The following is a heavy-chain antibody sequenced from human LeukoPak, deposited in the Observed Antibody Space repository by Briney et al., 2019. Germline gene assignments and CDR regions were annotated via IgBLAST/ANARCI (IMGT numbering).Heavy chain of an antibody. J-gene: IGHJ6*02. Sequence: GASVKVSCKASGYTFTSYDINWVRQATGQGPEWMGWMNPNSGNTGYAQKFQGRVTMTRNTSISTAYMELSSLRSEDTAVYYCARGVVVTAIVDVWGQGTTVTVSS. CDR2: MNPNSGNT. CDR1: GYTFTSYD. D-gene: IGHD2-21*02. CDR3: ARGVVVTAIVDV. V-gene: IGHV1-8*01.